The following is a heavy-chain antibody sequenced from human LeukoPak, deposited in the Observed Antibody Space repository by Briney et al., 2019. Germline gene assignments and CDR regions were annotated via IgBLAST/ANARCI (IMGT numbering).Heavy chain of an antibody. V-gene: IGHV3-48*03. Sequence: PGGSLRLSCAASGFTFSSYEMNWVRQAPGKGLEWVSYISSSGSTIYYADSVKGRFTISRDNAKNSLYLQMNSLRAEDTAVYYCARGLLGYCSGGSCYYVYWGQGTLVTVSS. CDR2: ISSSGSTI. D-gene: IGHD2-15*01. J-gene: IGHJ4*02. CDR3: ARGLLGYCSGGSCYYVY. CDR1: GFTFSSYE.